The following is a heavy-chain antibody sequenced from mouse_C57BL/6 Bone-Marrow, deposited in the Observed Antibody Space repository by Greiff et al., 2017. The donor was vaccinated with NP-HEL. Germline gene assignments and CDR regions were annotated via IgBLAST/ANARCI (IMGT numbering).Heavy chain of an antibody. CDR3: ARRGSSPYYYAMDY. CDR2: INPNNGGT. D-gene: IGHD1-1*01. Sequence: EVQLQQSGPELVKPGASVKISCKASGYTFTDYYMNWVKQSHGKSLEWIGDINPNNGGTSYNQKFKGKAKLTVDKSSSTAYMELRSLTSEDSAVYYCARRGSSPYYYAMDYWGQGTSVTVSS. J-gene: IGHJ4*01. V-gene: IGHV1-26*01. CDR1: GYTFTDYY.